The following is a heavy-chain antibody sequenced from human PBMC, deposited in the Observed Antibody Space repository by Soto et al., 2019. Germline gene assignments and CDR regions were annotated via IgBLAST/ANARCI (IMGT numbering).Heavy chain of an antibody. D-gene: IGHD2-2*02. Sequence: GGSLRLSCVASGYPFGDYAMRWVRQAPGKGLEWVSAIGPTEAHAPAYAASVKGRFTISRDNSRNILYLQMTNLRAEDAGVYYCAKDAIPYNGRDDAFDLWGQGTMVTVSS. CDR1: GYPFGDYA. CDR2: IGPTEAHAP. V-gene: IGHV3-23*01. J-gene: IGHJ3*01. CDR3: AKDAIPYNGRDDAFDL.